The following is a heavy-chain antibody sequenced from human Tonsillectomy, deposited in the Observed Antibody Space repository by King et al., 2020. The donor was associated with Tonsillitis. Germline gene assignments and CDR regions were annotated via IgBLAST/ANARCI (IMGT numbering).Heavy chain of an antibody. V-gene: IGHV4-39*01. CDR3: AKPSIAVAGRGWFDP. D-gene: IGHD6-19*01. J-gene: IGHJ5*02. CDR1: GGSSIFRKNY. CDR2: IYIRGCT. Sequence: VQLQESGPGLVRPSETLSLTCTVSGGSSIFRKNYGDWIRQPPAKGLDCIGTIYIRGCTSYNPSPKSRVTISGDTSTNQIYLKLSSVTAADTAVYYCAKPSIAVAGRGWFDPWGQGTLVTVSS.